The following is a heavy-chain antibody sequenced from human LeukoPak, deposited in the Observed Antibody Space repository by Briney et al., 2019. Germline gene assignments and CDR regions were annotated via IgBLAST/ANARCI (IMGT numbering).Heavy chain of an antibody. CDR1: GYTFTGYY. CDR2: INPNSGGT. CDR3: ARGYCSGGSCYSVENWFDP. J-gene: IGHJ5*02. V-gene: IGHV1-2*06. D-gene: IGHD2-15*01. Sequence: ASVKVSCKAAGYTFTGYYMFWVRQAPGQGLEWMGRINPNSGGTNYAQKFQGRVTMTRDTSISTTYMELSRLRSDDTAVYYCARGYCSGGSCYSVENWFDPWGQGTLVTVSS.